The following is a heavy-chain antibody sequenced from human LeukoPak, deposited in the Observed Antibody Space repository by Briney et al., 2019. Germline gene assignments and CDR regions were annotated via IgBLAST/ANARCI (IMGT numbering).Heavy chain of an antibody. D-gene: IGHD6-19*01. CDR1: GFTFISYS. CDR2: ISSSSSTI. Sequence: GGSLRLSCAASGFTFISYSMNWVRQAPGKGLEWVSYISSSSSTIYYADSVKGRFTISRDNAKNSLYLQMNSLRAEDTAVYYCAVSIAVAGQDWDYWGQGTLVTVSS. CDR3: AVSIAVAGQDWDY. V-gene: IGHV3-48*01. J-gene: IGHJ4*02.